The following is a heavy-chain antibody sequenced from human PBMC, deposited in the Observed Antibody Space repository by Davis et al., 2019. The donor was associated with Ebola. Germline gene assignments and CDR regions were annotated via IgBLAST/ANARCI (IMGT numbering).Heavy chain of an antibody. CDR3: ARIYYYYYGMDV. CDR1: GFTFSSYS. Sequence: GESLKISCAASGFTFSSYSMNWVRQAPGKGLEWVSSISSSSSYIYYADSVKGRFTISGDNSKNTLYLQMNSLRAEDTAVYYCARIYYYYYGMDVWGQGTTVTVSS. CDR2: ISSSSSYI. V-gene: IGHV3-21*01. J-gene: IGHJ6*02.